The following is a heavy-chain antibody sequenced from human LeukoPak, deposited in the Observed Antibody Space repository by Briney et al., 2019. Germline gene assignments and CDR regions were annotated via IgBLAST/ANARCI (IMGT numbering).Heavy chain of an antibody. CDR3: AHSRDSSGWATYNWFDP. D-gene: IGHD6-19*01. V-gene: IGHV2-5*01. J-gene: IGHJ5*02. CDR1: GSSLSTSGVG. CDR2: IYWNDDK. Sequence: SGPTLVNPTQTLTLTCTFSGSSLSTSGVGVGWIRQPPGKALEWLALIYWNDDKRYSPSLKSRLTITKDTSKNQVVLTMTNMDPVDTATYYCAHSRDSSGWATYNWFDPWGQGTLVTVSS.